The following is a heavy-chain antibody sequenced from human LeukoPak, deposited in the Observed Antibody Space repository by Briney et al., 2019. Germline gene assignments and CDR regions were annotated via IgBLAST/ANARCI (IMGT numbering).Heavy chain of an antibody. CDR3: AKANSGSWKSGWFDP. CDR2: ISGSGGGT. J-gene: IGHJ5*02. CDR1: GFTFSSYA. V-gene: IGHV3-23*01. D-gene: IGHD6-19*01. Sequence: GGSLRLSCAASGFTFSSYAMSWVRQAPGKGLEWVSAISGSGGGTYYADSVKGRLIISRDTFKNTLYLQMNNLRAEDTAIYYCAKANSGSWKSGWFDPWGQGTLVTVSS.